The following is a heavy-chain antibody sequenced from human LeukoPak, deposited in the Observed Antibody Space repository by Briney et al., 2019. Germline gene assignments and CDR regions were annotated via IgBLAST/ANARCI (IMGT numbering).Heavy chain of an antibody. V-gene: IGHV6-1*01. CDR3: ARGITGRNDY. D-gene: IGHD1-26*01. CDR2: TYYRSKWYN. Sequence: SQTLSLTCAISGDSVSSNSAAWNWVRQSPSRGLEWLGRTYYRSKWYNEYADSVKSRITINPDTSKNQFSLHLNSVTPGDTAVYYCARGITGRNDYWGQGTLVPVSS. J-gene: IGHJ4*02. CDR1: GDSVSSNSAA.